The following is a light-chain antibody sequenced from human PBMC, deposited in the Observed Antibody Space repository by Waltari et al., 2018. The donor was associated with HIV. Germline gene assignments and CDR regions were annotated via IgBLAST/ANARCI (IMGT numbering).Light chain of an antibody. CDR1: RTDVGNYNP. J-gene: IGLJ2*01. Sequence: QSALTQPASVSGSPGQSITISCTGTRTDVGNYNPVTWYQQHPGKAPKVVIYEVSERPSGISTRFSGSKSGNTASLTISGLQAEDEAEYYCSSYAGSTTFVVFGGGTKLTVL. V-gene: IGLV2-23*02. CDR3: SSYAGSTTFVV. CDR2: EVS.